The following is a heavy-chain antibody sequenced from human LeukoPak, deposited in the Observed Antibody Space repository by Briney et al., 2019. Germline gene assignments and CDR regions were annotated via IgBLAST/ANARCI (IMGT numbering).Heavy chain of an antibody. Sequence: GGSLRLSCVGSGLTFGNYAISWVRQGPGKGLEWVSSLSGSGTIMNYAASVKGRFTISRDNSKSTLYLQLNNLGAEDTALYYCAKEATASYRIRAFDVWGHGTMVIVSS. CDR3: AKEATASYRIRAFDV. V-gene: IGHV3-23*01. D-gene: IGHD1-14*01. CDR1: GLTFGNYA. CDR2: LSGSGTIM. J-gene: IGHJ3*01.